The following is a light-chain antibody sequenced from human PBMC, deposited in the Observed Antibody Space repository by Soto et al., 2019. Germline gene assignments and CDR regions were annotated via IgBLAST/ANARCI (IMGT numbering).Light chain of an antibody. CDR2: GES. Sequence: EIVMTQSPATLSVSPGERATLSCRASQSVSSNLAWYQQKPGQAPRLLIYGESTRSTGIPARFSGSGSGTEFTLTISSLQSEDFAVYYCQQYNNWPPYTVGQRTKLEIK. J-gene: IGKJ2*01. V-gene: IGKV3-15*01. CDR1: QSVSSN. CDR3: QQYNNWPPYT.